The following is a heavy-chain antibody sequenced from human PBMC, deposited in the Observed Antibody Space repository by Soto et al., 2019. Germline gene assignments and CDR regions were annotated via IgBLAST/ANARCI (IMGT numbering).Heavy chain of an antibody. V-gene: IGHV3-33*01. CDR1: GFTFSSYG. J-gene: IGHJ4*02. Sequence: QVQLVESGGGVVQPGRSLRLSCAASGFTFSSYGMHWVRQAPGKGLEWVAVIRYDGSNKYYADSVKGRFTISRDNSKNTLYLQMNSLRAEDTAVYYCARDPYDSSGYYIGFDYWGQGTLVTVSS. CDR2: IRYDGSNK. D-gene: IGHD3-22*01. CDR3: ARDPYDSSGYYIGFDY.